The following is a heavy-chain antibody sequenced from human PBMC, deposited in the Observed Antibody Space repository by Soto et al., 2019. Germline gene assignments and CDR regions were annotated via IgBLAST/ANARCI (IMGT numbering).Heavy chain of an antibody. CDR3: ATLRGLGVVSPYFDY. J-gene: IGHJ4*02. V-gene: IGHV4-61*01. D-gene: IGHD3-10*01. CDR2: IYYTGIT. CDR1: GGSVSSGSYY. Sequence: SETLSLTCTVSGGSVSSGSYYWSWLRQPPGKGLEWIGYIYYTGITNFNPSLKSRVTISMDTSKNQFSLKLRSVTAADTAVYFCATLRGLGVVSPYFDYWGQGLMVTVSS.